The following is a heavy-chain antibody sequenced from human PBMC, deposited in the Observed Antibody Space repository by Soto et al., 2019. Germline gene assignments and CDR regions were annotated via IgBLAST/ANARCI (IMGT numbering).Heavy chain of an antibody. D-gene: IGHD2-15*01. CDR1: GYSFTSYW. CDR2: IYPGDSDT. CDR3: ARHGEAGGLIYYYGMDV. J-gene: IGHJ6*02. Sequence: GESLKMSCKGSGYSFTSYWIGWVRQMPGKGLDWMGIIYPGDSDTRYIPSFQGQVTISADKSISTAYLQWSSLKASDTAMYYCARHGEAGGLIYYYGMDVWGQGTTVTVSS. V-gene: IGHV5-51*01.